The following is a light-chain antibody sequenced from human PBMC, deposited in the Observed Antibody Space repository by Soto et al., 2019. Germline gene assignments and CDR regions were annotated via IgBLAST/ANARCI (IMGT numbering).Light chain of an antibody. CDR2: EVS. CDR1: QSLLNGDGKTF. J-gene: IGKJ4*01. Sequence: IVLTQTPVSLSVTPGQPASISCTSSQSLLNGDGKTFFYWYLQKPGQPPQLLIYEVSHRFSGVPGRFSGSASGTEFTLKISRVDAEDVGTYYCMQSKHLPTFGGGTKVEIK. CDR3: MQSKHLPT. V-gene: IGKV2D-29*01.